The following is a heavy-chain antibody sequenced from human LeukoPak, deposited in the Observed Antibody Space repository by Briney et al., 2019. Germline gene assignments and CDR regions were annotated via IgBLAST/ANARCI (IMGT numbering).Heavy chain of an antibody. CDR1: GGSISSSSYY. D-gene: IGHD6-13*01. Sequence: ETLSLTCTVSGGSISSSSYYWGWIRQPPGKGLEWIGEINHSGTTNYNPSLKSRVTISVDTSKNQLSLKLSSVTAADTAVYYCARGDRYSNNWPSDQWGQGTLVSVSS. CDR2: INHSGTT. CDR3: ARGDRYSNNWPSDQ. J-gene: IGHJ4*02. V-gene: IGHV4-39*07.